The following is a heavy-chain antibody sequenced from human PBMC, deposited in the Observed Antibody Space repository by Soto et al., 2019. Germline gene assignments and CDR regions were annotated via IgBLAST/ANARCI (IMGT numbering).Heavy chain of an antibody. CDR2: IYSGGST. CDR3: ARERGMSDGTFDY. CDR1: GFTVSSNY. D-gene: IGHD1-7*01. J-gene: IGHJ4*02. V-gene: IGHV3-53*01. Sequence: GGSLRLSCAASGFTVSSNYMSWVRQAPGKGLEWVSVIYSGGSTYYADSVKGRFAISRDNSKNTLYLQMNSLRAEDTAVYYCARERGMSDGTFDYWGQGTLVTVSS.